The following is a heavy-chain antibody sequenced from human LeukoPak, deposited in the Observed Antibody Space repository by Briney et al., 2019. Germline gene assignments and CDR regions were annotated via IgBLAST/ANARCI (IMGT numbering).Heavy chain of an antibody. CDR1: NYTFTSYG. CDR3: AREVDSEGDRYWYFDL. CDR2: ISPYNGKT. D-gene: IGHD5-18*01. V-gene: IGHV1-18*01. Sequence: ASVKVSCKAFNYTFTSYGISWVRQAPGKGLEWMAWISPYNGKTLYAEKYQGRVTLTTETSTDTAFMELTSLTSDDTAVYYCAREVDSEGDRYWYFDLWGRGTLVTVSA. J-gene: IGHJ2*01.